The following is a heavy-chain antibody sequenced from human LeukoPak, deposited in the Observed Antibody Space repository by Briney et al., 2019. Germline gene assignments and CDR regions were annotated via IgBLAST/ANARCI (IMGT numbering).Heavy chain of an antibody. CDR3: AKDPWTMNRYYYYYGMDV. Sequence: PGGSLRLSCAASGFTFSSYGMHWVRQAPGKGLEWVAVISYDGSNKYYADSVKGRFTISRDNSKNTLYLQMNSLRAEDTAVYYCAKDPWTMNRYYYYYGMDVRGQGTTVTVSS. CDR2: ISYDGSNK. CDR1: GFTFSSYG. D-gene: IGHD3-22*01. V-gene: IGHV3-30*18. J-gene: IGHJ6*02.